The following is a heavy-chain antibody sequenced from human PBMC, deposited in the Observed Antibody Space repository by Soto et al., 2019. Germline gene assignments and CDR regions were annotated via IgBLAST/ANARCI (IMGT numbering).Heavy chain of an antibody. V-gene: IGHV1-69*13. D-gene: IGHD3-3*02. CDR3: ARQPDSLAEFDI. Sequence: SVNVSCKASGGTFSSYAISWVRQAPGQGLELMGGIIPIFGTANYAQKFQGRVTITAXXXXXXAXMXLXSXRSEXTAVYYCARQPDSLAEFDIWAQGSLVTVSS. J-gene: IGHJ3*02. CDR2: IIPIFGTA. CDR1: GGTFSSYA.